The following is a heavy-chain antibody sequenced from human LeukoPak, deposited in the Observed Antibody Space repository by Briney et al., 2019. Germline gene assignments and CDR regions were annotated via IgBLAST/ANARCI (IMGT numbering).Heavy chain of an antibody. CDR3: AREAADYYGSGSYFDY. D-gene: IGHD3-10*01. CDR1: GFTVSSNY. CDR2: IYSGGST. J-gene: IGHJ4*02. Sequence: GGSLRFSCAASGFTVSSNYMSWVGQAPGKGLKWVSVIYSGGSTYYADSVKGRFTISRDNSKNTLYLQMNSLRAEDTAVYYCAREAADYYGSGSYFDYWGQGTLVTVSS. V-gene: IGHV3-53*01.